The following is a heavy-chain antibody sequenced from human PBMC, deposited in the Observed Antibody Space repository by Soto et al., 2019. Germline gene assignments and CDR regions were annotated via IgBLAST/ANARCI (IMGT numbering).Heavy chain of an antibody. CDR2: IYHSGST. V-gene: IGHV4-4*02. J-gene: IGHJ6*02. CDR1: VGSTRSSNW. D-gene: IGHD6-6*01. CDR3: AGTNNIAARFPVMDV. Sequence: PSQTLSLTWAVSVGSTRSSNWWTGVRQTPGKGLEWIGEIYHSGSTNYNPSLKRRVSISVDKSKKQFSLKVNSVTAADTAVYYCAGTNNIAARFPVMDVWGQGTTVTVSS.